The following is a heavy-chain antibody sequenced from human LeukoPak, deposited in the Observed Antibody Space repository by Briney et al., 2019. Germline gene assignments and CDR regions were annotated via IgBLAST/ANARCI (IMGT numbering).Heavy chain of an antibody. CDR1: GGSIRSGGYY. D-gene: IGHD4-23*01. CDR3: ARAEGGKALDY. CDR2: IYYSGST. J-gene: IGHJ4*02. V-gene: IGHV4-31*03. Sequence: SQTLSLTCTVSGGSIRSGGYYWSWIRQHPGKGLEWIGYIYYSGSTYYNPSLKSRVTISIDTSQNQFSLKLSSVTAADTAVYYCARAEGGKALDYWGLRALVTVFS.